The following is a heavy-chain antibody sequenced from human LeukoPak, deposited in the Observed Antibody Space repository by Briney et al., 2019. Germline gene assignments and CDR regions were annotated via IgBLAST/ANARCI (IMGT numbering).Heavy chain of an antibody. CDR1: GGSISSYY. J-gene: IGHJ5*02. V-gene: IGHV4-59*01. CDR3: ARDHWSRNLMFDP. Sequence: PSETLSLTCTVSGGSISSYYWSWLRQPPGKGLEWIGYIYYSGSTNYNPSLKSRVTISVDTSKNQFSLTLSSVTAADTAVYYCARDHWSRNLMFDPWGQGTLVTVSS. CDR2: IYYSGST. D-gene: IGHD3-3*01.